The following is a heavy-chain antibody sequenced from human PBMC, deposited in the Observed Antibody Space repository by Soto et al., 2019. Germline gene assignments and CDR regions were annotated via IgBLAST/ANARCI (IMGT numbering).Heavy chain of an antibody. CDR1: GFTFSSYA. D-gene: IGHD4-17*01. Sequence: EVHLLESGGDLVQPRGSLRLSCEASGFTFSSYAMSWVRQAPGKGLEWVSGISVGGGSPYYADSVKGRFTISRDNSKNTLYLQMNSLRVEDTALYYWAKEPGADYGDYCDYWGQGTLVTVSS. V-gene: IGHV3-23*01. CDR2: ISVGGGSP. J-gene: IGHJ4*02. CDR3: AKEPGADYGDYCDY.